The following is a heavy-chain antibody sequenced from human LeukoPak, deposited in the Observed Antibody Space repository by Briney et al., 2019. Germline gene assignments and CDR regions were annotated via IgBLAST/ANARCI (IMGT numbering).Heavy chain of an antibody. CDR3: AKFPTLKLRPYCGSDCYSY. D-gene: IGHD2-21*02. Sequence: GGSLRLSCAASGFTFSSYGMHWVRQAPGKGLEWVAFIRYDGSNKYYADSVKGRFTISRDNSKNTLFLQLNSLRPEDTAVYYCAKFPTLKLRPYCGSDCYSYWGQGTPVTVSS. CDR2: IRYDGSNK. V-gene: IGHV3-30*02. J-gene: IGHJ4*02. CDR1: GFTFSSYG.